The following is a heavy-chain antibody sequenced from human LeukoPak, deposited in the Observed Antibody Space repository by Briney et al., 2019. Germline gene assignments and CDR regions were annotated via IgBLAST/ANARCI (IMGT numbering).Heavy chain of an antibody. CDR2: IYSGGST. D-gene: IGHD3-10*01. J-gene: IGHJ4*02. Sequence: GGSLRLSCAASGFTVSANYVSWVRQAPGKGLEWVSVIYSGGSTYYADSVKGRFTISRDNSKNTLYLQMNSLRAEDTAVYYCARDGAMVRGIIMTDWGQGTLVTVSS. V-gene: IGHV3-53*01. CDR1: GFTVSANY. CDR3: ARDGAMVRGIIMTD.